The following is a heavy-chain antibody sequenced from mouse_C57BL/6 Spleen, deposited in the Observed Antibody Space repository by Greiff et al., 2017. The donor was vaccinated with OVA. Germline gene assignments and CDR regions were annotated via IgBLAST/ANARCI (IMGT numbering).Heavy chain of an antibody. CDR1: GFTFSSYG. J-gene: IGHJ2*01. V-gene: IGHV5-6*01. Sequence: EVNVVESGGDLVKPGGSLKLSCAASGFTFSSYGMSWVRQTPDKRLEWVATISSGGSYTYYPESVKGRFTISRDNAKNTLYLQMSRLKSEDTAVYYCARHGGDSDYFAYWGQGTTLTVSS. D-gene: IGHD3-1*01. CDR3: ARHGGDSDYFAY. CDR2: ISSGGSYT.